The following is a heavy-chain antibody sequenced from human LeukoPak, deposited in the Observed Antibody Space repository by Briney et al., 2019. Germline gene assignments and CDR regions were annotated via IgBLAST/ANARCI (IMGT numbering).Heavy chain of an antibody. CDR1: GYTFTGYY. J-gene: IGHJ4*02. Sequence: ASVKVSCKASGYTFTGYYMHWVRQAPGQGLEWMGWINPNSGGTNYAQKFQGRVTMTRDTSISTAYMELSRLRSDDTAVYYCARSKYSGSYWDYWGQGTLVTVSS. V-gene: IGHV1-2*02. D-gene: IGHD1-26*01. CDR3: ARSKYSGSYWDY. CDR2: INPNSGGT.